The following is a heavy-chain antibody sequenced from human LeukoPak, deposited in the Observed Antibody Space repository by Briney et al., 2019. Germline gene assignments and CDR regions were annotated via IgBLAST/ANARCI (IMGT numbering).Heavy chain of an antibody. D-gene: IGHD7-27*01. CDR2: ISYDGSNK. CDR1: GFTFSSYA. V-gene: IGHV3-30-3*02. CDR3: AKPLANWGSIFSY. Sequence: QPGGSLRLSCAASGFTFSSYAMHWVRQAPGKGLEWVAVISYDGSNKYYADSVKGRFTISRDNSKNTLYLQMNSLRAEDTAVYYCAKPLANWGSIFSYWGQGTLVTVSS. J-gene: IGHJ4*02.